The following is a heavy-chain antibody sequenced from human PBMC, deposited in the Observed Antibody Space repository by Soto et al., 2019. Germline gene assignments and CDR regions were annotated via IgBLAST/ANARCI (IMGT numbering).Heavy chain of an antibody. CDR1: GYSFTSYW. J-gene: IGHJ6*02. D-gene: IGHD3-10*02. CDR2: MYPGDSDT. Sequence: GASLKISCKASGYSFTSYWIGWVRQMPGKGLELMGIMYPGDSDTRYRKSFQGQVTISADKSISTAYLQWSSLKASDTAMYYCATANCSGSYPGTLPKYYYGMDVWGQGTTVTVSS. V-gene: IGHV5-51*01. CDR3: ATANCSGSYPGTLPKYYYGMDV.